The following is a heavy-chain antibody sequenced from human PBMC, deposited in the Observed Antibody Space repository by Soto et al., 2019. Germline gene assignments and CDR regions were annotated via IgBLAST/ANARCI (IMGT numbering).Heavy chain of an antibody. CDR2: IYYSGST. V-gene: IGHV4-39*01. D-gene: IGHD3-10*01. CDR1: VGSISSSSYY. J-gene: IGHJ6*02. Sequence: SETLSLTCTVSVGSISSSSYYRAWIRKPPGKRLECIASIYYSGSTYYNPSLKSRVTISVDTSKNQFSLKLSSVTAADTAVYYCARWVGYYYGSGSYYNIDYYYYGMDVWGQGTTVT. CDR3: ARWVGYYYGSGSYYNIDYYYYGMDV.